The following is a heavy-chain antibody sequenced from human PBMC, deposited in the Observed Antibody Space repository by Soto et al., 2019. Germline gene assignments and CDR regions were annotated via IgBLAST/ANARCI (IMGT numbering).Heavy chain of an antibody. CDR1: GGTFSSYA. J-gene: IGHJ6*02. V-gene: IGHV1-69*12. CDR2: IIPIFGTA. Sequence: QVQLVQSGAEVKKPGSSVKVSCKASGGTFSSYAISWVRQAPGQGLEWMGGIIPIFGTANYAQKFQGRVTITADESTSTGYMELSSLRSEDTAVYYCARAPGEYVPAYLVESYYYGMDVWGQGTTVTVSS. CDR3: ARAPGEYVPAYLVESYYYGMDV. D-gene: IGHD2-2*01.